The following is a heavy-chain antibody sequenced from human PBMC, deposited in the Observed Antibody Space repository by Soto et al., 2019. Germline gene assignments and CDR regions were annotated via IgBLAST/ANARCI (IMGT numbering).Heavy chain of an antibody. D-gene: IGHD3-22*01. CDR1: GFTFSSYE. CDR2: ISSSGSTI. CDR3: ASNSPYYYDSTMYFDY. Sequence: GGSLRLSCAASGFTFSSYEMNWVRQAPGKGPEWVSYISSSGSTIYYADSVKGRFTISRDNAKNSLYLQMNSLRAEDTAVYYCASNSPYYYDSTMYFDYWGQGTLVTVSS. J-gene: IGHJ4*02. V-gene: IGHV3-48*03.